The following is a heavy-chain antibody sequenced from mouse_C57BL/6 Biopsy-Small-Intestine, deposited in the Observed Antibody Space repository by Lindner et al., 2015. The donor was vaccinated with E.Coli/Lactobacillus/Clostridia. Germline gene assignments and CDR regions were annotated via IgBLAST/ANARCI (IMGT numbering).Heavy chain of an antibody. V-gene: IGHV1-18*01. CDR3: ARRGYSGSPFTY. D-gene: IGHD3-1*01. CDR2: IYPNEGGT. J-gene: IGHJ3*01. Sequence: VQLQESGPELVKPGASVKISCKASGYTFSDHNIDWVKQSHGKSLEWIGYIYPNEGGTDYNQKFKSKATLTIDKSSSTVDMDLHSLTSEDSAVYYCARRGYSGSPFTYWGLETLVTVSA. CDR1: GYTFSDHN.